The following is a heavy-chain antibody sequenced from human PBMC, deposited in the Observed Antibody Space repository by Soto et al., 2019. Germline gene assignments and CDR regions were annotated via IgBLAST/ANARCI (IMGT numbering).Heavy chain of an antibody. CDR1: NFSISSGYY. CDR2: IYRSGTT. V-gene: IGHV4-38-2*01. J-gene: IGHJ4*02. CDR3: ARTHSGSYYSVFNY. D-gene: IGHD1-26*01. Sequence: SETLSLTCVVSNFSISSGYYWGWIRQSPGKGLEWIASIYRSGTTSYNPSLKSRATISVDPSKNQFSLMLTAVTAADTAVYYCARTHSGSYYSVFNYWGRGSLVTVSS.